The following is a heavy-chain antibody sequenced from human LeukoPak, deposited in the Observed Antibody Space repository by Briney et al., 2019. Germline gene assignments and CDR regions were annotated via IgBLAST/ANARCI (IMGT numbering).Heavy chain of an antibody. Sequence: ASVKVSCKASGYTFTSYYMHWVRQAPGQRLEGMGIINPSGGSTSYAQKFQGRVTMTRDTSTCTVYMELSSLRAEDTAVYYCARDEPIAAAPPRVGYYYGMDVWGQGTTVTVSS. J-gene: IGHJ6*02. V-gene: IGHV1-46*01. D-gene: IGHD6-13*01. CDR2: INPSGGST. CDR1: GYTFTSYY. CDR3: ARDEPIAAAPPRVGYYYGMDV.